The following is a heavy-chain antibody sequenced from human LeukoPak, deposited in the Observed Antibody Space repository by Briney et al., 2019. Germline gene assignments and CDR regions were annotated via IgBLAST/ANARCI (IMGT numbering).Heavy chain of an antibody. D-gene: IGHD3-22*01. CDR1: GGSISSGDYY. Sequence: SETLSLTCTVSGGSISSGDYYWSWIRQPPGKGLEWIGYIYYSGSTYYNPSLKSRVTISVDTSKNQFSLKLSSVTAADTAVYYRARGWGYYDSSGYCYLDYWGQGTLVTVSS. J-gene: IGHJ4*02. CDR3: ARGWGYYDSSGYCYLDY. CDR2: IYYSGST. V-gene: IGHV4-30-4*01.